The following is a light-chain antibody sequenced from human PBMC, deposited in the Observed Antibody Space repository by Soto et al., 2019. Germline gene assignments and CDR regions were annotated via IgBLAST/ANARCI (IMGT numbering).Light chain of an antibody. Sequence: EIVLTQSPATLSLSPGERATLSCRASQSVSSYLAWYQQKPVQAPRLLIYDASNRATGIPARFSGSGSGTDFSLTISSLEPEEFAVYYCQQRSNWPLTFGGGTKVEIK. V-gene: IGKV3-11*01. CDR2: DAS. CDR3: QQRSNWPLT. J-gene: IGKJ4*01. CDR1: QSVSSY.